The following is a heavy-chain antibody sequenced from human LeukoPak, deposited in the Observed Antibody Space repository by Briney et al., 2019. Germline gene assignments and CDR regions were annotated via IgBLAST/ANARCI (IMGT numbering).Heavy chain of an antibody. J-gene: IGHJ3*02. CDR3: ARGIAVAGTAFDI. D-gene: IGHD6-19*01. V-gene: IGHV3-21*01. CDR2: ISSSSSYI. Sequence: PGGSLRLSCAASGFTFSSYSMNWVRQAPGKGLEWVSYISSSSSYIYYADSVKGRFTISRDNAKNSLYLQMNSLRAEDTAVYYCARGIAVAGTAFDIWGQGTMVTVSS. CDR1: GFTFSSYS.